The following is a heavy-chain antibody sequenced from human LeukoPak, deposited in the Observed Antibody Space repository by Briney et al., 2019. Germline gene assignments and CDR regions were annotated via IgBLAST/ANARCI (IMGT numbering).Heavy chain of an antibody. Sequence: ASVNVSYKASGYTFTSYGISWVRQAPGQGLEWMGWISAYNGNTNYAQKLQGRVTMTTDTSTSTAYMELRSLRSDDTAVYYCARDSEGNWFDPWGQGTLVTVSS. CDR1: GYTFTSYG. J-gene: IGHJ5*02. CDR3: ARDSEGNWFDP. CDR2: ISAYNGNT. V-gene: IGHV1-18*01.